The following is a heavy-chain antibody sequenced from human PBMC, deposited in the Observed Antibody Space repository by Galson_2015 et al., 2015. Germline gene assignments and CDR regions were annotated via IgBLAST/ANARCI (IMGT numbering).Heavy chain of an antibody. CDR2: IYYRGST. Sequence: ETLSLTCSVSGDSISSSTYYWGWIRQPPGKGLEWIGSIYYRGSTYYNPSLKSRVTISVDTSKNQFSLKLSSVTAADTAVYYCARGLRYFDWGQGTLVTVSS. J-gene: IGHJ4*02. D-gene: IGHD3-9*01. V-gene: IGHV4-39*01. CDR1: GDSISSSTYY. CDR3: ARGLRYFD.